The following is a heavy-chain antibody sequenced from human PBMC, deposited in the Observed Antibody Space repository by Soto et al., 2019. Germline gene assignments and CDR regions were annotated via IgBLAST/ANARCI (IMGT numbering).Heavy chain of an antibody. D-gene: IGHD3-3*01. CDR2: ISAYNGNT. Sequence: QVQLVQSGAEVKKPGASVKVSCKASGYTFTSYGISWVRQAPGQGLEWLGWISAYNGNTNYAQQLQGRVTMTTDTSTSTADMELRSLRSDDTAVYYCARDFWSGYYGDNWFDPWGQGTLVTVSS. V-gene: IGHV1-18*01. J-gene: IGHJ5*02. CDR1: GYTFTSYG. CDR3: ARDFWSGYYGDNWFDP.